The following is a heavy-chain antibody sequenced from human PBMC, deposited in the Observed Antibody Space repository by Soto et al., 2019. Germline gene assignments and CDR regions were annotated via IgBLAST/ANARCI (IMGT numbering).Heavy chain of an antibody. CDR2: ISSSGTST. Sequence: QVQLVESGGGLVRSGGSLRLSCAATGFTFSESYMSWTRQAPGKGLEFLSHISSSGTSTYNADSVKGRFTISRDNAKNSLYLQMNSLRVEDTAIYYCARGGRPDYWGQGTLVTVSS. CDR3: ARGGRPDY. CDR1: GFTFSESY. V-gene: IGHV3-11*01. J-gene: IGHJ4*02.